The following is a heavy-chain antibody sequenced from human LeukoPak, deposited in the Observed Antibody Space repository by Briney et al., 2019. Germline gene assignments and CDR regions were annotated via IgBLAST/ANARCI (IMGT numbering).Heavy chain of an antibody. D-gene: IGHD3-16*01. CDR1: GYTFTSYY. CDR3: AKEGAKRTKYSQH. CDR2: INPSGGST. V-gene: IGHV1-46*01. J-gene: IGHJ1*01. Sequence: ASVKVSCKASGYTFTSYYMHWVRQAPGQGLEWMGIINPSGGSTSYAQKFQGRVTMTRDTSTSTVYMELNSLRAEDTAVYYCAKEGAKRTKYSQHWAQGTLVTVSS.